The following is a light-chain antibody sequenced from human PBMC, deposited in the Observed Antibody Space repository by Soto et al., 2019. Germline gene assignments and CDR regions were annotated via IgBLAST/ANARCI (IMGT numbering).Light chain of an antibody. V-gene: IGKV1-5*01. CDR3: QQYNGYS. J-gene: IGKJ3*01. CDR1: QSITSW. CDR2: DAS. Sequence: DIQMTQSPSTLSASVGDRVTITCRTSQSITSWLAWYQQKPGKAPKLLIYDASTLQSGLPSRFSGSGSETEFTLTISGLQPDDFATYYCQQYNGYSFGPGPTVDIK.